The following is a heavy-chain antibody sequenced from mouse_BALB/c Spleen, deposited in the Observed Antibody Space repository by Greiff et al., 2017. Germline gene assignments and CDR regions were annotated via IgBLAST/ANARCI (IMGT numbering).Heavy chain of an antibody. V-gene: IGHV1-4*01. CDR2: INPSSGYT. J-gene: IGHJ3*01. Sequence: VKLQESGAELARPGASVKMSCKASGYTFTSYTMHWVKQRPGQGLEWIGYINPSSGYTNYNQKFKDKATLTADKSSSTAYMQLSSLTSEDSAVYYCATGGGNWAYWGQGTLVTVSA. CDR3: ATGGGNWAY. CDR1: GYTFTSYT. D-gene: IGHD2-1*01.